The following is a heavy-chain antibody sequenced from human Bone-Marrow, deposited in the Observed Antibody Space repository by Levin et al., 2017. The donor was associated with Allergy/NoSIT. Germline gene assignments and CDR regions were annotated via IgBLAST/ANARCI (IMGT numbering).Heavy chain of an antibody. D-gene: IGHD3-16*02. Sequence: GGSLRLSCVASGFSFNNYDMHWVRQAPGKGPEWVAQISYDGRKKDYVDSVKGRFTVSRDKSRDTLYPQMDSLRPEDTAFYYCAKRPDPDACGNSRYNWFAPWGQGTLVTVSS. CDR3: AKRPDPDACGNSRYNWFAP. CDR1: GFSFNNYD. J-gene: IGHJ5*02. CDR2: ISYDGRKK. V-gene: IGHV3-30*18.